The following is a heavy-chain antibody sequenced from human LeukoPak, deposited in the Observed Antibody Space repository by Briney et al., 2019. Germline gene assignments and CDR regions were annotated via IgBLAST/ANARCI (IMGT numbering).Heavy chain of an antibody. Sequence: GGSLRLSCAASGFTFSSYYMHWVRQAPGKGLEWLSHVDNDGCSSYYADSVKGRFTTSRDNAKNTVFLQMNSLRVEDTAVYYCARGGFSHGFDLWGQGTRVTVSP. J-gene: IGHJ4*02. CDR3: ARGGFSHGFDL. V-gene: IGHV3-74*01. CDR2: VDNDGCSS. CDR1: GFTFSSYY. D-gene: IGHD2/OR15-2a*01.